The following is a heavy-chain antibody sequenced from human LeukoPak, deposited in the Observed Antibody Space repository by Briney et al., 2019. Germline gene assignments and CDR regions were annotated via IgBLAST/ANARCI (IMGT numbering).Heavy chain of an antibody. V-gene: IGHV1-3*01. Sequence: GASVKVSCKASGYTFTSYAMHWVRQAPGQRLEWMGWINAGNGNTKYSQKFQGRVTITRDTSASTDYMELSSLRSEDTAVYYCARDHEDIVVVPAAMGAFDIWGQGTMVTVSS. CDR2: INAGNGNT. CDR3: ARDHEDIVVVPAAMGAFDI. J-gene: IGHJ3*02. CDR1: GYTFTSYA. D-gene: IGHD2-2*01.